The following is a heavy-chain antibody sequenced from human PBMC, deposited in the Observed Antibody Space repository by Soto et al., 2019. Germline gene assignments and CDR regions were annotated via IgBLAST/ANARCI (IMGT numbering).Heavy chain of an antibody. CDR2: ISYDGSNK. CDR3: ARVRTAMAPNLYYYYGMDV. V-gene: IGHV3-30-3*01. Sequence: PGGSLRLSCAASGFTFSSYAMHWVRQAPGKGLEWVAVISYDGSNKYYADSVKGRFTISRDNSKNTLYLQMNSLRAEDTAVYYCARVRTAMAPNLYYYYGMDVWGQGTTVTVSS. D-gene: IGHD5-18*01. CDR1: GFTFSSYA. J-gene: IGHJ6*02.